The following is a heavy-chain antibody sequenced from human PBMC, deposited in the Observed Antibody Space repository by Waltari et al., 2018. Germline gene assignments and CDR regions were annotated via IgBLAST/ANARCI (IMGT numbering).Heavy chain of an antibody. J-gene: IGHJ6*02. D-gene: IGHD6-19*01. CDR3: ALLRVAVAGMYYGMDV. CDR2: IYYSGST. V-gene: IGHV4-39*07. Sequence: QLQLQESGPGLVKPSETLSLTCTVSGGSISSSSYYWGWIRQPPGKGLEWIGSIYYSGSTYYNPSLKSRVTISVDTSKNQFSLKLSSVTAADTAVYYCALLRVAVAGMYYGMDVWGQGTTVTVSS. CDR1: GGSISSSSYY.